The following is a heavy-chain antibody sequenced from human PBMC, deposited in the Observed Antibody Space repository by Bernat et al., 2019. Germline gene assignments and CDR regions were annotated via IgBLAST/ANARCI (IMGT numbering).Heavy chain of an antibody. Sequence: QLQLQESGPGLVKPSETLSLTCTVSGGSISSSSYYWGWIRQPPGKGLEWIGSIYYSGSTYYNPSLKSRVTISVDTSKKQFSLNLNSVTAADTAVYYCARLGSSSDAFDIWGQGTMVTVSS. CDR2: IYYSGST. CDR3: ARLGSSSDAFDI. D-gene: IGHD6-6*01. CDR1: GGSISSSSYY. V-gene: IGHV4-39*01. J-gene: IGHJ3*02.